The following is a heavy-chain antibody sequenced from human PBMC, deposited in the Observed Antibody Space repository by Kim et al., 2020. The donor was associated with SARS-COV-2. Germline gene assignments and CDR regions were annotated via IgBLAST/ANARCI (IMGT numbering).Heavy chain of an antibody. CDR1: GFTFSSYA. V-gene: IGHV3-23*01. CDR2: ISGSGGST. Sequence: GGSLRLSCAASGFTFSSYAMSWVRQAPGKGLEWVSAISGSGGSTYYADSVKGRFTISRDNSKNTLYLQMNSLRAEDTAVYYCAKKTLVGATTPGWFDPWGQGTLVTVSS. D-gene: IGHD1-26*01. J-gene: IGHJ5*02. CDR3: AKKTLVGATTPGWFDP.